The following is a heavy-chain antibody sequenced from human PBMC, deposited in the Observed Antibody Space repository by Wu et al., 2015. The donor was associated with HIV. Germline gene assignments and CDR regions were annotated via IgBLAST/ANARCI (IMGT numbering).Heavy chain of an antibody. CDR1: GGTFSSYA. Sequence: QVQLVQSGAEVKKPGSSVKVSCKASGGTFSSYAISWVRQAPGQGLEWMGGIIPIFGTANYAQKFQGRVTITTDESTSTAYMELSSLRSEDTAVYYCASVGYCSSTSCYALVPKHYYYYYGMDVWGQGTTVHRLL. CDR3: ASVGYCSSTSCYALVPKHYYYYYGMDV. D-gene: IGHD2-2*01. V-gene: IGHV1-69*05. CDR2: IIPIFGTA. J-gene: IGHJ6*02.